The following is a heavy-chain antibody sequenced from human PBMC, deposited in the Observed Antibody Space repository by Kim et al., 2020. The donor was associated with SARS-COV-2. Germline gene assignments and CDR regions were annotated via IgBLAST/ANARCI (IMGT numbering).Heavy chain of an antibody. V-gene: IGHV1-3*01. CDR1: GYTFTSYA. Sequence: ASVKVSCKASGYTFTSYAMHWVRQAPGQRLEWMGWINAGNGNTKYSQKFQGRVTITRDTSASTAYMELSSLRSEDTAVYYCARGDGSSTSCPRLVVDYWGQGTLVTVSS. CDR2: INAGNGNT. D-gene: IGHD2-2*01. J-gene: IGHJ4*02. CDR3: ARGDGSSTSCPRLVVDY.